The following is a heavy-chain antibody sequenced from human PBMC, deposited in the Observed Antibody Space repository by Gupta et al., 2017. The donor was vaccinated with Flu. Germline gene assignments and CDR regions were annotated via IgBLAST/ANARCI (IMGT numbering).Heavy chain of an antibody. Sequence: VQLVESGGGLIQHGWPLRLYCADPGFCLSTAGLTWVGRSPGKGLGWFGLIKNGDDGETVHYGEPVKGSIFISRVDSENTLYVQMNNLNVDDTCVYYCTTGQLWGLGTQVTVSS. CDR3: TTGQL. D-gene: IGHD6-13*01. J-gene: IGHJ1*01. CDR1: GFCLSTAG. CDR2: IKNGDDGETV. V-gene: IGHV3-15*01.